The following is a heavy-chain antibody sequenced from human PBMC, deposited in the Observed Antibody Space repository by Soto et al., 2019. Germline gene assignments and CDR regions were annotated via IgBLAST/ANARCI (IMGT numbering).Heavy chain of an antibody. D-gene: IGHD3-22*01. V-gene: IGHV3-23*01. CDR2: ISAGGTGT. Sequence: LRLSCAASEFTFSSYVMSWVRQAPGKGLEWVSTISAGGTGTSYADSVKGLFTISRDNSKNTLYLQMNSLRVEDTALYHCARHSNSSGWYFDLWGRGTLVTVSS. J-gene: IGHJ2*01. CDR3: ARHSNSSGWYFDL. CDR1: EFTFSSYV.